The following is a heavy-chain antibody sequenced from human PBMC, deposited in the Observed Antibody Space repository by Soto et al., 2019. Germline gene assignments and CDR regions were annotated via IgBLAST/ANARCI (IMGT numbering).Heavy chain of an antibody. Sequence: QVQLVESGGGVVQPGRSLRLSCAASGFTFSSYAMHWVRQAPGKGLEWVAVISYDGSNKYYAESVKGRFTISRDNSKNTLYLQMNSLRAEDTAVYYCARDRRGIAVAGFDYWGQGTLVTVSS. V-gene: IGHV3-30-3*01. CDR1: GFTFSSYA. CDR3: ARDRRGIAVAGFDY. D-gene: IGHD6-19*01. CDR2: ISYDGSNK. J-gene: IGHJ4*02.